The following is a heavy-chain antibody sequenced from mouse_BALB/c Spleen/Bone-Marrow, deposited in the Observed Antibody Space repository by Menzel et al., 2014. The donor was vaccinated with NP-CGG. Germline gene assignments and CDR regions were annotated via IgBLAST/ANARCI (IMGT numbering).Heavy chain of an antibody. Sequence: DVKLQESGPGLVKPSQSLSLTCSVTGYSITSGYYWNWIRQFPGNKLEWMGYISYNGSNNYNPSLKNRISITRDTSKNQFFLKLNPVTTEDTATYYCARLDGFAYWGQGTLVTVSA. CDR2: ISYNGSN. V-gene: IGHV3-6*02. CDR3: ARLDGFAY. J-gene: IGHJ3*01. CDR1: GYSITSGYY.